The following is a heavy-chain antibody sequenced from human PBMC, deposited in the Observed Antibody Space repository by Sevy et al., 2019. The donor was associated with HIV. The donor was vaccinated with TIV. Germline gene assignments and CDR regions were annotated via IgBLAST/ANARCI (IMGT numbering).Heavy chain of an antibody. CDR2: ISVGGHVT. D-gene: IGHD3-9*01. V-gene: IGHV3-23*01. J-gene: IGHJ4*02. CDR1: GFTFSSYA. Sequence: GGSLRLSCAASGFTFSSYAMNWVRQAPGKGLEWVSAISVGGHVTKYADSVKGRFIISRDNSRNILYLQMNSLRAEDTAVYYCAKSISADPVLYYFDYWGQGTLVTVSS. CDR3: AKSISADPVLYYFDY.